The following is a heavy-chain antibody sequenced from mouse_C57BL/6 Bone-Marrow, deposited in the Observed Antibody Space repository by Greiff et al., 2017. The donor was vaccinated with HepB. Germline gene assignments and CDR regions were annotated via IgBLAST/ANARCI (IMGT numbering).Heavy chain of an antibody. D-gene: IGHD2-2*01. CDR2: INPNNGGT. J-gene: IGHJ3*01. Sequence: EVQLQQSGPELVKPGASVKISCKASGYTFTDYYMNWVKQSHGKSLEWIGDINPNNGGTSYNQKFKGKATLTVDKSSSTAYMELRSLTSEDSAVYYCARTWIRREFAYWGQGTLVTVSA. CDR3: ARTWIRREFAY. V-gene: IGHV1-26*01. CDR1: GYTFTDYY.